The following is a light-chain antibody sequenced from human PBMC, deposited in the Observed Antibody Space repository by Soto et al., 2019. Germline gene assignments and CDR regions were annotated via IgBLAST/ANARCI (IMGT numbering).Light chain of an antibody. CDR2: DVS. CDR1: SSDVGGYTY. J-gene: IGLJ1*01. V-gene: IGLV2-11*01. CDR3: CSYAGRYTPYV. Sequence: QSALTQPRSVSGSPGRSVTISCSGTSSDVGGYTYVSWFQQHPGKAPKLMIYDVSRRPSGVPDRFSGSRSGNAATLTISGLQAEYEADYYCCSYAGRYTPYVFGTGTKLTVL.